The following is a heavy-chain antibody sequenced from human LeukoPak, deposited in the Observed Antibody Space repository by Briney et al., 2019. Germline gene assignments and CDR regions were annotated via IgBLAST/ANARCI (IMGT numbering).Heavy chain of an antibody. CDR1: GFSLSTSGVG. CDR2: IYWDDAK. V-gene: IGHV2-5*02. D-gene: IGHD2-15*01. Sequence: SGPTLVNPTQTLTLTCTFSGFSLSTSGVGVGWSRQPPRKALEWLALIYWDDAKRYSPSLKNRLTITQDTSNKQVVLTMTNMDPVDTATYYCAHTVTYSLGDAFDIWGQGTMVTVSS. J-gene: IGHJ3*02. CDR3: AHTVTYSLGDAFDI.